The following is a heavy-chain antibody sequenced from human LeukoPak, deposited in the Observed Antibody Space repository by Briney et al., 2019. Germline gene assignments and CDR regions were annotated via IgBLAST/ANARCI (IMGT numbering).Heavy chain of an antibody. CDR2: IDARSGIV. CDR3: ARTYDFGRGPPGDAFDN. J-gene: IGHJ3*02. V-gene: IGHV3-48*01. D-gene: IGHD3-3*01. Sequence: GGSLRLSCAASGFTFTMFGMNWVRQAPGKGLEWVSYIDARSGIVYYADSVQGRSTISRDDAKDSVFLQMNSLRVDDTAVYYCARTYDFGRGPPGDAFDNWGQGTLVTVPS. CDR1: GFTFTMFG.